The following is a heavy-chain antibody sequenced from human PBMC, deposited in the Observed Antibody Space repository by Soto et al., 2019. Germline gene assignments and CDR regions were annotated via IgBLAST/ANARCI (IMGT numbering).Heavy chain of an antibody. Sequence: NPSETLSLTCTVSGGSISSSSYYWGWIRQPPGKGLEWIGSIYYSGSTYYNPSLKSRVTISVDTSKNQFSLKLSSVTAADTAVYYCARQIAAAGTIHSCGMDVWGQGTTVTVSS. CDR3: ARQIAAAGTIHSCGMDV. V-gene: IGHV4-39*01. D-gene: IGHD6-13*01. CDR2: IYYSGST. CDR1: GGSISSSSYY. J-gene: IGHJ6*02.